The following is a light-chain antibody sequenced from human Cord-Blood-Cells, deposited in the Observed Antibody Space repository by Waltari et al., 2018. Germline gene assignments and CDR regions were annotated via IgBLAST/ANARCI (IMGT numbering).Light chain of an antibody. CDR3: QQYNNWPPWT. CDR1: QSVSNN. J-gene: IGKJ1*01. V-gene: IGKV3-15*01. CDR2: GAT. Sequence: EIVMTQSPATLSVSPGERATLSCRDSQSVSNNFAWYQQKPGQAPRLLIYGATTRATGIPARFSGSGSGTEFTLTISSLQSEDLAVYYCQQYNNWPPWTFGQGTKVEIK.